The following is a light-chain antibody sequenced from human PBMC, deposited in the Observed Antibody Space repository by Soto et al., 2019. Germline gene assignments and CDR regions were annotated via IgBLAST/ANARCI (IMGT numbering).Light chain of an antibody. J-gene: IGLJ2*01. CDR2: DVS. V-gene: IGLV2-14*01. CDR3: SSYTSSSTYVV. Sequence: HSALTQPASVSGSPGQSITMSCTGTSSDVGGYNYVSWYQQHPGKAPKLMIYDVSNRPSGVSNRFSGSKSGNTASLTISGLQAEDEADYYCSSYTSSSTYVVFGGGTKVTVL. CDR1: SSDVGGYNY.